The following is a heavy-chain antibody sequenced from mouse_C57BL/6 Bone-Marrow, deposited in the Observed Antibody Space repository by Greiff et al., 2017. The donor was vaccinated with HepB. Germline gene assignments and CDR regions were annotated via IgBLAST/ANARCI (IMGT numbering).Heavy chain of an antibody. D-gene: IGHD2-3*01. CDR2: ISYDGSN. CDR1: GYSITSGYY. J-gene: IGHJ4*01. V-gene: IGHV3-6*01. Sequence: EVKLMESGPGLVKPSQSLSLTCSVTGYSITSGYYWNWIRQFPGNKLEWMGYISYDGSNNYNPSLKNRISITRDTSKNQFFLKLNSVTTEDTATYYCARDLFCYAMDYWGQGTSVTVSS. CDR3: ARDLFCYAMDY.